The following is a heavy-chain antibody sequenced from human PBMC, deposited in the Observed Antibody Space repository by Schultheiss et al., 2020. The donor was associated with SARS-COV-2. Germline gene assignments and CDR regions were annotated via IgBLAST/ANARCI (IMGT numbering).Heavy chain of an antibody. CDR3: ARVKTTVVTRFDAFDI. D-gene: IGHD4-23*01. CDR2: IWYDGSNK. V-gene: IGHV3-33*01. J-gene: IGHJ3*02. Sequence: GGSLRLSFAASGFTFSSYGMHWVRQAPGKGLEWVAVIWYDGSNKYYADSVKGRFTISRDNSKNTLYLQMNSPRAEDTAVYYCARVKTTVVTRFDAFDIWGQGTMVTVSS. CDR1: GFTFSSYG.